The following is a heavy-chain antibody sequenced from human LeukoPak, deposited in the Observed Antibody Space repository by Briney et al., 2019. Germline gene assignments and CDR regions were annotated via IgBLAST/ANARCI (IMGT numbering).Heavy chain of an antibody. J-gene: IGHJ4*02. CDR2: ITGTGGGGNKT. CDR1: GFTFRTYA. D-gene: IGHD1-1*01. CDR3: ATTVTLDF. Sequence: PGGPLRLSCAASGFTFRTYAMRWVPHAPGKGLEWVSVITGTGGGGNKTYYADSVRGRFSISRDDSKNVLFLQMNDLRVDDTAVYFCATTVTLDFWGQGTRVRVSS. V-gene: IGHV3-23*01.